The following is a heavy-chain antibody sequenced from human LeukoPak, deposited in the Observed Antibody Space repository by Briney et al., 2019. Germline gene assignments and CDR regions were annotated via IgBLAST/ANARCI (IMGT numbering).Heavy chain of an antibody. D-gene: IGHD3-10*01. CDR3: AKGEPDYYGSGSYSLDYFDY. CDR2: IYSGGST. CDR1: GFTVSNNY. J-gene: IGHJ4*02. Sequence: GSLRLSCAASGFTVSNNYMSWVRQAPGKGLEWVSFIYSGGSTYYADSVKGRFTISRDNSKNTLYLQMNSLRAEDTAVYYRAKGEPDYYGSGSYSLDYFDYWGQGTLVTVSS. V-gene: IGHV3-53*05.